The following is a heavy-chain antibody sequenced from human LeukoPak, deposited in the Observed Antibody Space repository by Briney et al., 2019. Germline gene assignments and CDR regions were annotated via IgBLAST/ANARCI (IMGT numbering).Heavy chain of an antibody. CDR3: VRTYYSNYVHYFDY. Sequence: GGSLRLSCAASGFTFSSYGMQWVRQAPGKGLEWVAVISYDGSNKYYADSVKGRFTISRDNSKNTLYLQMNSLRAEDTAVYHCVRTYYSNYVHYFDYWGQGTLVTVSS. CDR2: ISYDGSNK. D-gene: IGHD4-11*01. J-gene: IGHJ4*02. V-gene: IGHV3-30*03. CDR1: GFTFSSYG.